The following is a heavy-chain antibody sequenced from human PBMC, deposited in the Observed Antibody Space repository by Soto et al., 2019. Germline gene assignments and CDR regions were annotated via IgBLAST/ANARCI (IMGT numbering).Heavy chain of an antibody. Sequence: QVQLVQSGAEVKKPGSSVKVSCKASGGTFSSYAISWVRQAPGQGLEWMGGIIPIFGTANYAQKFQGRVTITADESTSTDYMELSSLRSEDTAVYYCARDNIVVVPAAITHNWFDPWGQGTLVTVSS. D-gene: IGHD2-2*01. CDR2: IIPIFGTA. J-gene: IGHJ5*02. V-gene: IGHV1-69*01. CDR1: GGTFSSYA. CDR3: ARDNIVVVPAAITHNWFDP.